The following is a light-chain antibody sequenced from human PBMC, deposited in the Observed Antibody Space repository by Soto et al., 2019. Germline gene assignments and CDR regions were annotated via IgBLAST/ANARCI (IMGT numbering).Light chain of an antibody. CDR2: VNS. CDR1: SSNIGAGFD. V-gene: IGLV1-40*01. J-gene: IGLJ2*01. Sequence: QSVLTQPPSVSGAPGQRVTISCTGSSSNIGAGFDVHWYQQLPGTAPKLLIYVNSNRPSGVPDRFSASKSGTSASLAITGLQAEDEAEYYCQSYDSSLSGVIFGGGTKVTVL. CDR3: QSYDSSLSGVI.